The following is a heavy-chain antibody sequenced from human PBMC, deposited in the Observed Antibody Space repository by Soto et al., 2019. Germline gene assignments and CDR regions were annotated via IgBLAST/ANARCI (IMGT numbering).Heavy chain of an antibody. V-gene: IGHV3-23*01. CDR2: ISGSGGST. Sequence: PGGSLRLSCAGPGFKFSSYALSSVRQAQGKGLEWVSAISGSGGSTYYADSVKGRFTISRDNSKNTLYLQMNSLRAEDTAVYYCAKASPLVVPDYWVQGTLVTVSS. CDR1: GFKFSSYA. CDR3: AKASPLVVPDY. D-gene: IGHD2-2*01. J-gene: IGHJ4*02.